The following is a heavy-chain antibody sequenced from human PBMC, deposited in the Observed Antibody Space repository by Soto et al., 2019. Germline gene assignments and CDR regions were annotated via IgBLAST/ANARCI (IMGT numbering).Heavy chain of an antibody. CDR1: GFSLSTSGMC. V-gene: IGHV2-70*01. D-gene: IGHD3-22*01. CDR2: IDWDDDK. Sequence: SGPTLVNPTQTLTLTCTFSGFSLSTSGMCVSWIRQPPGKALEWLALIDWDDDKYYSTSLKTRLTISKDTSKNQVVLTMTNMDPVDTATYYCARTRSYLYYDSSGYYPRYYFDYWGQGTLVTVSS. CDR3: ARTRSYLYYDSSGYYPRYYFDY. J-gene: IGHJ4*02.